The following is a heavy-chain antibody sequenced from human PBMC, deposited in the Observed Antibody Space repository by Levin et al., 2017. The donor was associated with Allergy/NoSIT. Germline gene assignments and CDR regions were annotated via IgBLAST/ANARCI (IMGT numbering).Heavy chain of an antibody. D-gene: IGHD6-19*01. J-gene: IGHJ3*02. Sequence: GGSLRLSCAASGFTFSSYGMPWVRPAPGKGREWVAVISTEGRKKFYADSVKGRFTISRDNSKNTLDLQMNSLRAEDTAVYYCAKDVYGSGWYPLGNDTFEMWRQGTKLSVSS. CDR1: GFTFSSYG. CDR2: ISTEGRKK. V-gene: IGHV3-30*18. CDR3: AKDVYGSGWYPLGNDTFEM.